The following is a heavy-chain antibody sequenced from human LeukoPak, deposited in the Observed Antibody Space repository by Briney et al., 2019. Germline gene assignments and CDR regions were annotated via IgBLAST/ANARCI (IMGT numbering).Heavy chain of an antibody. Sequence: ASVKVSCKPSGYTFTRSYMHSVRQAPGPRREWMGIMNPSGGSTRYAQKFQCRVTMTRDTSTSTVYMELSRLRSEVAAVYYCARGGHYGDYLWDVWGQGTTVTVSS. D-gene: IGHD4-17*01. CDR3: ARGGHYGDYLWDV. V-gene: IGHV1-46*01. CDR2: MNPSGGST. CDR1: GYTFTRSY. J-gene: IGHJ6*02.